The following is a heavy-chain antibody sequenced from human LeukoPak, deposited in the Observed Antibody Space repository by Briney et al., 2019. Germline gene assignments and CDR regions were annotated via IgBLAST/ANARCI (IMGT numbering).Heavy chain of an antibody. CDR1: GYTFISYH. D-gene: IGHD3-10*01. J-gene: IGHJ4*02. CDR2: INPSGGST. Sequence: GASVKVSCKASGYTFISYHMHWVRQAPGQGLEWMGIINPSGGSTSYAQKFQGRVTMTRDTSTSTVYMELSSLRSEDTAVYYCARVRGIGELLSWGQGTLVTVSS. CDR3: ARVRGIGELLS. V-gene: IGHV1-46*01.